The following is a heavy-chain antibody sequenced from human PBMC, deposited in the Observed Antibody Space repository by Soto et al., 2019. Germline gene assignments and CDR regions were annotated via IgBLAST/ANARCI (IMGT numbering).Heavy chain of an antibody. CDR1: GGSFSAYY. D-gene: IGHD3-22*01. V-gene: IGHV4-34*01. J-gene: IGHJ6*02. CDR2: IDHSGST. Sequence: SETLSLTCAVYGGSFSAYYWSWIRQPPGKGLEWIGEIDHSGSTNYNPSLESRVTISVDTTKNQFSLKVSSVTAADTAVYHCARTDRAIFYGMDVWGQGTTVTVSS. CDR3: ARTDRAIFYGMDV.